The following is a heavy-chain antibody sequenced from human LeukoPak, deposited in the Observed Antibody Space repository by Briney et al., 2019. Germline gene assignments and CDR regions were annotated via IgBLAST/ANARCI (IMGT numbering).Heavy chain of an antibody. Sequence: GESLQISCKASGYSFTNYWIGWVRQMPGKGLEWMGVISPGDSDIRYSPSFQGQVTISVDKSINTAYLQWSSLKASDTAIYYCARHHYFYFYMDVWGKGTTVTISS. V-gene: IGHV5-51*01. CDR3: ARHHYFYFYMDV. J-gene: IGHJ6*03. CDR1: GYSFTNYW. CDR2: ISPGDSDI.